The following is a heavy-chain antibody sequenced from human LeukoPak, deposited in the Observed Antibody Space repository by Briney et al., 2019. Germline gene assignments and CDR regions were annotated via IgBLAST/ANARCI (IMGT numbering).Heavy chain of an antibody. D-gene: IGHD3/OR15-3a*01. Sequence: SETLSLTCTVSGVSISSSNSYWGWIRQPPVKGLEWIGSIYYTGNTYYNASLKSQVSISIDTSKNQFSLKLTSVTAADTSVYYCARQTGSGLFILPGGQGTLVTVSS. CDR3: ARQTGSGLFILP. V-gene: IGHV4-39*01. CDR1: GVSISSSNSY. CDR2: IYYTGNT. J-gene: IGHJ4*02.